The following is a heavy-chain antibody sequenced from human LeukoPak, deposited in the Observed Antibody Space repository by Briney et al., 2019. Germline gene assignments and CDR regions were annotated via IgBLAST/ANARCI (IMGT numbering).Heavy chain of an antibody. Sequence: GGSLRLSCAASGFTFSSYGMHWVRQAPGKGLEWVAVISYDGSNKYYADSVKGRFTISRDNSKNTLYLQMNSLRAEDTAVYYCAKDDDYWGQGTLVTVSS. CDR1: GFTFSSYG. CDR3: AKDDDY. J-gene: IGHJ4*02. CDR2: ISYDGSNK. V-gene: IGHV3-30*18.